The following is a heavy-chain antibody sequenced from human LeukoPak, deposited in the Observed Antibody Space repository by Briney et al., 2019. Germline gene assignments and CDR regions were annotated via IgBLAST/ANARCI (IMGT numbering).Heavy chain of an antibody. D-gene: IGHD2-2*01. Sequence: PGRSLRLSCAASGFTFSSYAIHWVRQARGRGPEWLARISYDGSDKYYAHSVKGRFTISRDNAKNSLYLQMNSLRAEDTAVYYCARERVPVPAQYVFDYWGQGTLVTVSS. CDR2: ISYDGSDK. CDR1: GFTFSSYA. V-gene: IGHV3-30-3*01. CDR3: ARERVPVPAQYVFDY. J-gene: IGHJ4*02.